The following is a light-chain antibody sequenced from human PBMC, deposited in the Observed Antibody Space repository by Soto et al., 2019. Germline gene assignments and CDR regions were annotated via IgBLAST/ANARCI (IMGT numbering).Light chain of an antibody. J-gene: IGKJ1*01. V-gene: IGKV1-39*01. CDR2: AAS. CDR3: QQTYSGPST. Sequence: DIQMTQSPSSLSASVGDRVTITCRTTQSIRNYLNWYQQKPGKAPKLLIYAASGLQSGIPSRFSASGSGTDFTLTISSLQPEDFAAYYCQQTYSGPSTFGQGTKVE. CDR1: QSIRNY.